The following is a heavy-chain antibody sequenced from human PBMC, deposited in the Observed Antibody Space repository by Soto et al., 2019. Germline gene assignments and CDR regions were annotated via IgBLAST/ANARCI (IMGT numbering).Heavy chain of an antibody. Sequence: QVQLVQSGAEVKRPGASVKVSCKASGGTFSSYAISWVRQAPGQGLEWMGGIIPIFGTANYAQKFQGRVTITADESTSTAYMELSSLRSEDTAVYYCARAPDGPQLDLNFDYWGQGTLVTVSS. CDR1: GGTFSSYA. CDR2: IIPIFGTA. J-gene: IGHJ4*02. D-gene: IGHD6-6*01. V-gene: IGHV1-69*13. CDR3: ARAPDGPQLDLNFDY.